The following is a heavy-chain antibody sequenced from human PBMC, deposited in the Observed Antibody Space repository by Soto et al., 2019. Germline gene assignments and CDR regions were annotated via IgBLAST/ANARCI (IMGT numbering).Heavy chain of an antibody. Sequence: QVQLVQSGAEVKKPGASVKVSCKASGYTFTGYYMHWVRQAPGQGLEWMGWINPNSGGTNYAQKFQGWVTMTRDTSXSXXYMELSRLRSDDTAVYYCARPYYYDSSGPEYYFDYWGQGTLVTVSS. CDR2: INPNSGGT. J-gene: IGHJ4*02. D-gene: IGHD3-22*01. CDR3: ARPYYYDSSGPEYYFDY. CDR1: GYTFTGYY. V-gene: IGHV1-2*04.